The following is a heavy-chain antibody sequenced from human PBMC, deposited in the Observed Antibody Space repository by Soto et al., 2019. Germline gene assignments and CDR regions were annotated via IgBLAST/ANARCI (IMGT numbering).Heavy chain of an antibody. CDR1: GDSVNSGSYY. Sequence: QVQLQESGPGLVKPSETLSLTCSVSGDSVNSGSYYWSWIRQPPGMGLEWLGYIFYSGTTNYYPPPKSRVTIPLRTSKNQFALTLTSVIAAHTAVYYCTSVSIPYYFHPSGQYYYAFWGRGTLVTVSS. J-gene: IGHJ4*01. CDR3: TSVSIPYYFHPSGQYYYAF. V-gene: IGHV4-61*01. D-gene: IGHD3-22*01. CDR2: IFYSGTT.